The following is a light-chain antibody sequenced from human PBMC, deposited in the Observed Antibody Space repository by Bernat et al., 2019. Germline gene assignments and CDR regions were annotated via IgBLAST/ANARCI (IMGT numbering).Light chain of an antibody. V-gene: IGKV3-20*01. Sequence: IVLTQSPGTLSLSPGERATLSCRASQSISTSYFAWYQQTPGQAPRLLTYATSSRATGVPDRFSGSGSGTDFSLTINRLEPEDFVVYYCHQYAGSPLTFGGGTKVEIK. CDR1: QSISTSY. CDR3: HQYAGSPLT. J-gene: IGKJ4*01. CDR2: ATS.